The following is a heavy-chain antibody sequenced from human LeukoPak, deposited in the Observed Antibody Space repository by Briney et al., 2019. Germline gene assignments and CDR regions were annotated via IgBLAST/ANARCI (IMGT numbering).Heavy chain of an antibody. Sequence: GESLKISCKGSGYSFTSYGISWVRQAPGQGLEWMGWISAYNGNTNYAQKLQGRVTMTTDTSTSTAYMELRSLRSDDTAVYYCAVHGLPLYDFMGWGQGTLVTVSS. V-gene: IGHV1-18*01. D-gene: IGHD3-3*01. J-gene: IGHJ4*02. CDR1: GYSFTSYG. CDR3: AVHGLPLYDFMG. CDR2: ISAYNGNT.